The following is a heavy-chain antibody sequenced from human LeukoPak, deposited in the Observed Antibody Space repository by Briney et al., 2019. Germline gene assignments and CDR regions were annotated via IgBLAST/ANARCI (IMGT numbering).Heavy chain of an antibody. CDR3: ARDSRAARPDY. Sequence: SETLSLTXTVSGGSLSSSSYYWGWIRQPPGKGLEWIGSIYYSGSTYYNPSLKSRVTISVDTSKNQFSLKLSSVTAADTAVYYCARDSRAARPDYWGQGTLVTVSS. CDR2: IYYSGST. D-gene: IGHD6-6*01. V-gene: IGHV4-39*02. CDR1: GGSLSSSSYY. J-gene: IGHJ4*02.